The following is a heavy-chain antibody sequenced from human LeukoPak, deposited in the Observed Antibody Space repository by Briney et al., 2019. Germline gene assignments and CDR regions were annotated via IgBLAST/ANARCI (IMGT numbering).Heavy chain of an antibody. CDR2: ISGSGGST. CDR3: AKGGTISGYSCYFDY. Sequence: GGSLRLSCAASGFTFSSYAMSWVRQAPGKGLEWVSAISGSGGSTYYADSVKGRFTISRDNSKNTLYLQMNSLRAEDTAVYYCAKGGTISGYSCYFDYWGQGTLVTASS. V-gene: IGHV3-23*01. CDR1: GFTFSSYA. D-gene: IGHD3-22*01. J-gene: IGHJ4*02.